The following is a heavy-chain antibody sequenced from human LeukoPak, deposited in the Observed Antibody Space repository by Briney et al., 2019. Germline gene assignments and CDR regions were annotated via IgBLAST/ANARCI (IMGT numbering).Heavy chain of an antibody. CDR1: GITLSNYC. J-gene: IGHJ4*02. D-gene: IGHD3-22*01. V-gene: IGHV3-23*01. CDR3: AKRGVVIRVILVGFHKEAYYFDS. CDR2: ISDSGGST. Sequence: GGSLRLSCAVSGITLSNYCMSWVRQAPGKGLEWVAGISDSGGSTNYADSVKGRFTISRDNPKNTLYLQMNSLRAEDTAVYFCAKRGVVIRVILVGFHKEAYYFDSWGQGALVTVSS.